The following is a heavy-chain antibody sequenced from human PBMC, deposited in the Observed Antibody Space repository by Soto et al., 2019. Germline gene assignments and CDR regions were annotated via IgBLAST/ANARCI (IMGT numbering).Heavy chain of an antibody. V-gene: IGHV3-30*18. CDR2: ISYDGSNK. J-gene: IGHJ4*02. Sequence: QVQLVESGGGVVQPGRSLRLSCAASGFTFSSYGMHWVRQAPGKGLEWVAVISYDGSNKYYADSVKGRFTISRDNSKNTLDLQMNSLRAEATAVYYCAKSMVRYGDYAPFDCGGQGTLVTVSS. D-gene: IGHD4-17*01. CDR3: AKSMVRYGDYAPFDC. CDR1: GFTFSSYG.